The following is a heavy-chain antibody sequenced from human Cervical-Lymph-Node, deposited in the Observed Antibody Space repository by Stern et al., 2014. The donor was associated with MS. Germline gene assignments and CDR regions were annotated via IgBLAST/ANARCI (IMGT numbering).Heavy chain of an antibody. J-gene: IGHJ4*02. D-gene: IGHD7-27*01. V-gene: IGHV3-23*04. CDR3: ARGGGGNWGY. CDR2: GFGNPT. CDR1: GFTLSHYA. Sequence: EMQLVESGGGLAQPGGALTLSCAASGFTLSHYAGSWVRQAPGKGLEWVAGFGNPTFYADSVKGRFTVYIDSSKNTLYLQMNSLRAEDTALYYCARGGGGNWGYWGQGTQVTVSS.